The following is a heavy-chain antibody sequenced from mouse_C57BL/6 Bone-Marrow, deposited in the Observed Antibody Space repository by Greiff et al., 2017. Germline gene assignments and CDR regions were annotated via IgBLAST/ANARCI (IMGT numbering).Heavy chain of an antibody. CDR2: IWTGGGT. V-gene: IGHV2-9-1*01. J-gene: IGHJ4*01. D-gene: IGHD2-2*01. CDR1: GFSLTSYA. CDR3: ARAYGYGYYAMDY. Sequence: VMLVESGPGLVAPSQSLSITCTVSGFSLTSYAISWVRQPPGKGLEWLGVIWTGGGTNYNSALKSRLSISKYNSKSQVFLKMNSLQTDDTARYYCARAYGYGYYAMDYWGQGTSVTVSS.